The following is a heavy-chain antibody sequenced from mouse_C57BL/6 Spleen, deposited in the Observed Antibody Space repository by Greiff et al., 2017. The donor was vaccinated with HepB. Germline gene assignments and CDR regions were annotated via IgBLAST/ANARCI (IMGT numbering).Heavy chain of an antibody. CDR3: AREGTAQATGYWYFDV. CDR2: ISYDGSN. D-gene: IGHD3-2*02. Sequence: EVKLMESGPGLVKPSQSLSLTCSVTGYSITSGYYWYWIRQFPGNKLEWMGYISYDGSNNYNPSLKNRISITRDKSKNQFFLKLNSVTTEDTTTYYGAREGTAQATGYWYFDVWGTGATVTVSS. J-gene: IGHJ1*03. V-gene: IGHV3-6*01. CDR1: GYSITSGYY.